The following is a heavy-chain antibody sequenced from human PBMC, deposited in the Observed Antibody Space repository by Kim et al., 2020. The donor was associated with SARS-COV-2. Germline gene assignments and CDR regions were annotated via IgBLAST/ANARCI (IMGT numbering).Heavy chain of an antibody. CDR1: GFTFSSYS. CDR3: ARDLSPARLRYFDWLRQYYLDY. D-gene: IGHD3-9*01. Sequence: GGSLRLSCAASGFTFSSYSMNWVRQAPGKGLEWVSSISSSSSYIYYADSVKGRFTISRDNAKNSLYLQMNSLRAEDTAVYYCARDLSPARLRYFDWLRQYYLDYWGQGTLVTVSS. V-gene: IGHV3-21*01. J-gene: IGHJ4*02. CDR2: ISSSSSYI.